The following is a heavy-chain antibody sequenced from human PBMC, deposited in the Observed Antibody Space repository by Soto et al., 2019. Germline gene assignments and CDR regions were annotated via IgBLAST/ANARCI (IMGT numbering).Heavy chain of an antibody. Sequence: PWGSLRLSCAASGFTFSSYAMSWVRQAPWKGLEWVSAISGSGESTYYADSVKGRFTISRDNSKNTLYLQMNSLRAEDTAVYYCATRRDGSYYYYAMDVWGQGTTVTVSS. CDR2: ISGSGEST. J-gene: IGHJ6*02. CDR1: GFTFSSYA. D-gene: IGHD5-12*01. V-gene: IGHV3-23*01. CDR3: ATRRDGSYYYYAMDV.